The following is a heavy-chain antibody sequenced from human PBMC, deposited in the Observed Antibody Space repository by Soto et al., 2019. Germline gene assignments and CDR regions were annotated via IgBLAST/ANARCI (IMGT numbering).Heavy chain of an antibody. D-gene: IGHD4-17*01. CDR3: AKDRYGDSYGMDV. Sequence: QVQLVESGGGVVQPGRSLRLSCAASGFTFSSYGMHWVRQAPGKGLEWVAVISYDGSNKYYADSVKGRFTISRDNSKNTLYLQMNILRAEDTAVYYCAKDRYGDSYGMDVWGQGTTVTVSS. CDR2: ISYDGSNK. J-gene: IGHJ6*02. CDR1: GFTFSSYG. V-gene: IGHV3-30*18.